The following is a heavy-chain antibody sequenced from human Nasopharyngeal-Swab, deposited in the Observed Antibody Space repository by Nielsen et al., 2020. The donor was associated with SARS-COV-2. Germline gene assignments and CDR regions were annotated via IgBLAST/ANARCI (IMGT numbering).Heavy chain of an antibody. CDR3: ARTSCYGSGSLDY. CDR2: ISGSSSHT. Sequence: GESLKISCAASGFTFSDYYMSWIRHIPGKGLEWVSYISGSSSHTSYADSVKGRFTISRDNAKNSLYLEMTSLRADDTAVYYCARTSCYGSGSLDYWVQGTQVTVSS. J-gene: IGHJ4*02. D-gene: IGHD3-10*01. V-gene: IGHV3-11*03. CDR1: GFTFSDYY.